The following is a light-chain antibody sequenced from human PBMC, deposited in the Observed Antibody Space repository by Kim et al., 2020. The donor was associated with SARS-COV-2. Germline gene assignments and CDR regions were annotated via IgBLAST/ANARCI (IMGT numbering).Light chain of an antibody. V-gene: IGLV7-46*01. CDR3: LLYYGGPRV. CDR2: DTD. Sequence: PGGTVTLTCGSTPASVTSHHYPFWSQQKPGQAPRTLIYDTDKRQSWTPTRFSGSLRGGEAALTLSSAQPEDEADYYCLLYYGGPRVFGGGTQLTVL. J-gene: IGLJ3*02. CDR1: PASVTSHHY.